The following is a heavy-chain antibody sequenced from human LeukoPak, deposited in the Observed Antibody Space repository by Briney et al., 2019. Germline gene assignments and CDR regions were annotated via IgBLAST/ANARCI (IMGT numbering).Heavy chain of an antibody. J-gene: IGHJ4*02. V-gene: IGHV3-21*01. CDR3: ARNIPVTRWGY. CDR2: ISSSSSYT. Sequence: GGSLRLSCAASGFTFMNHAMNWVRQAPGKGLEWVSSISSSSSYTYYADSVRGRFTISRDNARNSLYLQMSSLRAEDTAVYYCARNIPVTRWGYWGQGTLVTVSP. D-gene: IGHD2-21*01. CDR1: GFTFMNHA.